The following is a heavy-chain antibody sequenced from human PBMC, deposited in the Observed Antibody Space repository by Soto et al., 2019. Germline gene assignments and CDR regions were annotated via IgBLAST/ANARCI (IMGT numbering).Heavy chain of an antibody. CDR1: GFTFSSRW. CDR3: ATHDGPAAAGLVLDF. Sequence: EVQLVESGGGLVQPGGSLRLSCEASGFTFSSRWMTWVRQGPGKGLEWVANIKQDENGKDYVDSVKGRFTISRDNAQKSPYLQMNRLRGEDTAVYYCATHDGPAAAGLVLDFWGQGTLVTVSS. V-gene: IGHV3-7*02. CDR2: IKQDENGK. J-gene: IGHJ4*02. D-gene: IGHD6-13*01.